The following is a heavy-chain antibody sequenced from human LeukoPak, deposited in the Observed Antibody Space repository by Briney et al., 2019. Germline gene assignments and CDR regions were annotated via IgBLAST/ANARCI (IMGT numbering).Heavy chain of an antibody. V-gene: IGHV1-2*06. D-gene: IGHD6-19*01. J-gene: IGHJ5*02. CDR1: GYTFTGYY. CDR3: AREKSGSGWYENWFDP. CDR2: INPNSGGT. Sequence: ASVKVSCKASGYTFTGYYMHWVRQAPGQGLEWMGRINPNSGGTNYAQKFQGRVTMTRDTSISTAYMELSGLRSDDTAVYYCAREKSGSGWYENWFDPWGQGTLVTVSS.